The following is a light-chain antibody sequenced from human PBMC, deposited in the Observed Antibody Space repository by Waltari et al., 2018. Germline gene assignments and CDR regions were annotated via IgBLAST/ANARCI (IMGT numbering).Light chain of an antibody. CDR2: DVT. CDR3: SSQTLDGLVL. CDR1: GRSDGSSEY. J-gene: IGLJ2*01. Sequence: QSALTQPASVSGSPGQFITISCSSVGRSDGSSEYVSWHQHHPGKAPHVIIYDVTNRPSGVSGRFSASKSANTASLTISRLQPEDEADYYCSSQTLDGLVLFGGGTRLTVL. V-gene: IGLV2-14*03.